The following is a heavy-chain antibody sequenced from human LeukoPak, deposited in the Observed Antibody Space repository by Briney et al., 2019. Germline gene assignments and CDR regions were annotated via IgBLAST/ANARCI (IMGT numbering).Heavy chain of an antibody. D-gene: IGHD1-26*01. CDR3: ARDPDLYSGSHPGCDY. V-gene: IGHV4-61*02. Sequence: PSQTLSLTCTVSGGSISSGSYYWSWIRQPAGKGLEWIGRIYTSGSTNYNPSLKSRVTISVDTTKNQFSLKLSSVTAADTAVYYCARDPDLYSGSHPGCDYWGQGTLVTVSS. J-gene: IGHJ4*02. CDR2: IYTSGST. CDR1: GGSISSGSYY.